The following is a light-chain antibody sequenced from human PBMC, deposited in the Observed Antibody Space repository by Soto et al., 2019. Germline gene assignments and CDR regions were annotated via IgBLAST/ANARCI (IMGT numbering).Light chain of an antibody. CDR1: SSNIGINT. V-gene: IGLV1-44*01. CDR2: NNN. Sequence: QSVLTQPPSASGTPGQRVTISCSGDSSNIGINTVTWYQHLPGTAPKLLIYNNNRRPSGVPDRFSGSKSGTSASLAITGLQSEDEADYYCAACDDSLNVVFGGGTKLTVL. J-gene: IGLJ2*01. CDR3: AACDDSLNVV.